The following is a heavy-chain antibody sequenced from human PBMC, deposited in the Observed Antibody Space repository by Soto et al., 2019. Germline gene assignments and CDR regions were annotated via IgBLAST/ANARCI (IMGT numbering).Heavy chain of an antibody. J-gene: IGHJ4*02. CDR3: AREGYDSSGYYYFDY. Sequence: LSCKASGYTXTSYYMRCVRQAPEQGLDWMGIINPSGGSTSYAQKFQGRVTMTRDTSTSKVYMELSSLRSEDAAVYYCAREGYDSSGYYYFDYCGQGTLGSVSS. V-gene: IGHV1-46*01. D-gene: IGHD3-22*01. CDR1: GYTXTSYY. CDR2: INPSGGST.